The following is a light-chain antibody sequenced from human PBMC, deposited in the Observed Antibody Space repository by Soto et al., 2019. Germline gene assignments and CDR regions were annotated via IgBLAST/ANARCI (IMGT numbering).Light chain of an antibody. CDR1: QDISNY. V-gene: IGKV1-33*01. CDR3: QQWIT. CDR2: DAS. Sequence: IQMTQSPSSLSASVGDTVIITCQASQDISNYLNWYQQKPGKAPKLLIYDASNLETGVPSRFSGSGSGTDFTFTISSLQPEDIATYYCQQWITFGQGTRLEIK. J-gene: IGKJ5*01.